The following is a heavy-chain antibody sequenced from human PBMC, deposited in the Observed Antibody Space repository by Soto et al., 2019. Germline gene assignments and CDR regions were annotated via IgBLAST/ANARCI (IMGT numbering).Heavy chain of an antibody. J-gene: IGHJ4*02. Sequence: LRLSCAASGFTFSSYWMNWVRQAPGKGLEWVANINQDGNEDNLLDSVKGRFTISRDNAKNSLFLQMNSLRVDDTAVYYCARTGDGHHDLLDYWGQGALVTVSS. CDR1: GFTFSSYW. CDR2: INQDGNED. CDR3: ARTGDGHHDLLDY. D-gene: IGHD1-1*01. V-gene: IGHV3-7*01.